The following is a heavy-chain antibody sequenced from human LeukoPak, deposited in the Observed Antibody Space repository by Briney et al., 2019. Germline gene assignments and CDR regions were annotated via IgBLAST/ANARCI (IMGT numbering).Heavy chain of an antibody. D-gene: IGHD2-2*01. J-gene: IGHJ4*02. CDR3: ATSPTYFVVVPAATTMEFDY. Sequence: GASVKASCKVSGYTLTELSMHWVRQAPGKGLEWMGGFDPEDGETIYAQKFQGRVTMTEDTSTDTAYMELSSLRSEDTAVYYCATSPTYFVVVPAATTMEFDYWGQGTLVTVSS. CDR1: GYTLTELS. CDR2: FDPEDGET. V-gene: IGHV1-24*01.